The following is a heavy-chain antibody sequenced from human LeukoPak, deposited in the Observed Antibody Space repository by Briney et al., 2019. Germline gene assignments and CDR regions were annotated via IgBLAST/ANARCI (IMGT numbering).Heavy chain of an antibody. J-gene: IGHJ4*02. CDR1: GGSFSGYY. Sequence: SETLSLTCAVYGGSFSGYYWSWIRQPPGKGLEWIGEINHSGSTNYNPSLKSRVTISVDTSKNQFSLKLSSVTAADTAVYYCARGRTDFWTGWNNREGFDYWGQGTLVPVSS. CDR3: ARGRTDFWTGWNNREGFDY. V-gene: IGHV4-34*01. D-gene: IGHD3/OR15-3a*01. CDR2: INHSGST.